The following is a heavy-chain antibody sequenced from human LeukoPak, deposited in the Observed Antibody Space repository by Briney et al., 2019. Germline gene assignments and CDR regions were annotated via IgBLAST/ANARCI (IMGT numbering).Heavy chain of an antibody. V-gene: IGHV4-34*01. J-gene: IGHJ6*02. D-gene: IGHD3-10*01. Sequence: PSETLSLTCAVYGGSFSGYYWSWIRQPPGKGLEWIGEINHSGSTNYNPSLKSRVTISVDTSKNQFSLKLSSVTAADTAVYYCARGPAVDYYGSGSQYYYYGMDVWGQGTTVTVSS. CDR3: ARGPAVDYYGSGSQYYYYGMDV. CDR2: INHSGST. CDR1: GGSFSGYY.